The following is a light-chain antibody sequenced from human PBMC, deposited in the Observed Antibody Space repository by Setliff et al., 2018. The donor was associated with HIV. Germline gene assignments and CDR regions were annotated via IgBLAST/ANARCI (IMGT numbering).Light chain of an antibody. Sequence: QSALTQPASVSGSPGQSITISCTGTSSDVGSYNLVSWYQQRPGKAPKLIMYEVTKWPSGISDRFSGSKSGNTASLTISGLQADDEADYYCCSYTSSTTRVVFGGGTKVTVL. J-gene: IGLJ2*01. V-gene: IGLV2-14*02. CDR1: SSDVGSYNL. CDR2: EVT. CDR3: CSYTSSTTRVV.